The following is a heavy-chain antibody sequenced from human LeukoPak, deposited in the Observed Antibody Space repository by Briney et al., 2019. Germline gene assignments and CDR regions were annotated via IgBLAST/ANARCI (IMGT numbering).Heavy chain of an antibody. CDR3: ARDAGITMIVGDAFDI. Sequence: ASVTVSCTASGYTFTSYGISWVRQAPGQGLEWMGWISAYNGNTNYAQKLQGRVTMTTDTSTSTAYMELRSLRSDDTAVYYCARDAGITMIVGDAFDIWGQGTMVTVSS. V-gene: IGHV1-18*01. D-gene: IGHD3-22*01. J-gene: IGHJ3*02. CDR1: GYTFTSYG. CDR2: ISAYNGNT.